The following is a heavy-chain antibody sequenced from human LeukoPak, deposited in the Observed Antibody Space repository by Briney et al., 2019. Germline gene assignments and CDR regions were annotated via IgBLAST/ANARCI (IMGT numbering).Heavy chain of an antibody. J-gene: IGHJ3*02. V-gene: IGHV4-61*02. CDR1: GGSISSGSYY. Sequence: SETLSLTCTVSGGSISSGSYYWSWIRQPAGKGLEWIGRIYTSESTNYNPSLKSRVTISVDTSKNQFSLKLSSVTAADTAVYYCASRIGGSPFGYRFLEWLSYFDIWGQGTMVTVSS. CDR2: IYTSEST. D-gene: IGHD3-3*01. CDR3: ASRIGGSPFGYRFLEWLSYFDI.